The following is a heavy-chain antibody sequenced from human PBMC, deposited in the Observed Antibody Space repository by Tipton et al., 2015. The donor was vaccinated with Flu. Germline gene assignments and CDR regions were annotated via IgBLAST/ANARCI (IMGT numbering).Heavy chain of an antibody. CDR1: GYTFTDYY. Sequence: QLVQSGAEVKKPGATVKISCKVSGYTFTDYYMHWVQQAPGKGLEWMGLVDPEDGETIYAEKFQGRVTITADTSTDTAYMELSSLRSEDTAVYYCATDVPPYGMVRGVAPVVWGQGTLVTVSS. CDR2: VDPEDGET. CDR3: ATDVPPYGMVRGVAPVV. V-gene: IGHV1-69-2*01. D-gene: IGHD3-10*01. J-gene: IGHJ4*02.